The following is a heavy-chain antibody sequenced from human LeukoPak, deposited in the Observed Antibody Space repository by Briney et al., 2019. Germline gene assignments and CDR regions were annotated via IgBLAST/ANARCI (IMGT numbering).Heavy chain of an antibody. V-gene: IGHV1-69*04. CDR1: GGTFSSYA. J-gene: IGHJ4*02. CDR2: IIPILGIA. D-gene: IGHD3-10*01. Sequence: SVKVSCKASGGTFSSYAISWVRQAPGQGLEWMGRIIPILGIANYAQKFQGRVTITADKSTSTAYMELSSLRSEDTAVYYCASYGSGSHHLDYWGEGTLVTVSS. CDR3: ASYGSGSHHLDY.